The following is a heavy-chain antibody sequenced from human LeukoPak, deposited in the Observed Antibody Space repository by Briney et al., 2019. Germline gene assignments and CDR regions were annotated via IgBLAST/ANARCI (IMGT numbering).Heavy chain of an antibody. D-gene: IGHD3-10*01. CDR2: ISSSSSYI. CDR3: ARVNMVRGVIKFLFSHYFDY. J-gene: IGHJ4*02. V-gene: IGHV3-21*01. Sequence: GGSLRLSCAASGFTLSSYSMNWVRQAPGKGLEWVSSISSSSSYIYYADSVKGRFTISRDNAKNSLYLQMNSLRAEDTAVYYCARVNMVRGVIKFLFSHYFDYWGQGTLVTVSS. CDR1: GFTLSSYS.